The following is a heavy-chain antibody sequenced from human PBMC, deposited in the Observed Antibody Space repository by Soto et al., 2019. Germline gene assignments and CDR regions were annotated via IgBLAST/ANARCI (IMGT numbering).Heavy chain of an antibody. D-gene: IGHD2-2*01. CDR1: TGSINGYY. Sequence: SETLSLTCRVSTGSINGYYWNWIRQSPGKGLEWIAFIYSSGSTNYNPSLKSRATISVDRSKNQVSLKLTSVTAADTAVYYCARGKRDSTSCLDVWGQGTTVTVSS. CDR3: ARGKRDSTSCLDV. J-gene: IGHJ6*02. V-gene: IGHV4-59*01. CDR2: IYSSGST.